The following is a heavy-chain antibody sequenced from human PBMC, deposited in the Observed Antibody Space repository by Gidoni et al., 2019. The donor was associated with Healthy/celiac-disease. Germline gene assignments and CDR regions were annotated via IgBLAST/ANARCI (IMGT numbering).Heavy chain of an antibody. V-gene: IGHV1-2*04. J-gene: IGHJ4*02. CDR2: INPNSGGT. Sequence: QVQLVQSGAEVKKPGASVKVSCKASGYTFTGYYMHWVRQAPGQGLEWMGWINPNSGGTNYAQKFQGWVTMTRDTSISTAYMELSRLRSDDTAVYYCARSYYDFWSGPAVIILHYWGQGTLVTVSS. D-gene: IGHD3-3*01. CDR1: GYTFTGYY. CDR3: ARSYYDFWSGPAVIILHY.